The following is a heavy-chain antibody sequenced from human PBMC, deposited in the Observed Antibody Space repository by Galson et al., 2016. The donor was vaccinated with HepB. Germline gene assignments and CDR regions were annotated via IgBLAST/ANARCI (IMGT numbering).Heavy chain of an antibody. D-gene: IGHD4-11*01. CDR3: VKDMEVPDYSNYDAAGGQVSLFHHAMDV. CDR1: GFMFHDCA. J-gene: IGHJ6*02. Sequence: SLRLSCAASGFMFHDCAMHWVRQAPGKGLEWVSSITGDGVTTYYAGSVRGRFTISRDNSQKSLNLQLNSLTTEDSAFYYCVKDMEVPDYSNYDAAGGQVSLFHHAMDVWGQGTTVTVS. V-gene: IGHV3-43*02. CDR2: ITGDGVTT.